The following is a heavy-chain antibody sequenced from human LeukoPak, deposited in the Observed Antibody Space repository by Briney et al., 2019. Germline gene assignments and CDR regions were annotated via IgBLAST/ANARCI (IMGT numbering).Heavy chain of an antibody. CDR3: ARDRRSGSFFSPTNDY. D-gene: IGHD1-26*01. V-gene: IGHV3-21*06. CDR2: ISSTSSYI. Sequence: PGGSLRLSCAASGFTFSDSYMTWVRQAPEKGLEWVSSISSTSSYIYYADSLKGRFTISRDNAKNSLYLQMNSLTAEDTAVYYCARDRRSGSFFSPTNDYWGQGTLVTVSS. CDR1: GFTFSDSY. J-gene: IGHJ4*02.